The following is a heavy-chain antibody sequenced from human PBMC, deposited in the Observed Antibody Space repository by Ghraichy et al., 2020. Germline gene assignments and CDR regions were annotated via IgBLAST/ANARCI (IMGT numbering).Heavy chain of an antibody. CDR1: RIRIAHDC. CDR3: ARTNWGDPFDY. V-gene: IGHV3-30*01. D-gene: IGHD7-27*01. CDR2: ISYDGSNK. Sequence: GGSLRLSCRAPRIRIAHDCTQFTRLAPGCGLVLVAVISYDGSNKYYADSVKGRFTISRDNSKNTLYLQMNSLRAEDTAVYYCARTNWGDPFDYWGQGTLVTASS. J-gene: IGHJ4*02.